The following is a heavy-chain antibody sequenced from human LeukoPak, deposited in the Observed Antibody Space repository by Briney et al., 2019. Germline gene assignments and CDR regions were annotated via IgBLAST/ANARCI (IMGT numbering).Heavy chain of an antibody. V-gene: IGHV4-30-2*01. CDR2: IYHSGST. J-gene: IGHJ5*02. D-gene: IGHD5-18*01. Sequence: TSQTLSLTCAVSGGSISSGGYSWSWIRQPPGKGLEWIGYIYHSGSTYYNPSLKSRVTISVDRSKNQFSLKLSSVTAADTAVYYCARLDTAMALDPWGQGTLVTVSS. CDR3: ARLDTAMALDP. CDR1: GGSISSGGYS.